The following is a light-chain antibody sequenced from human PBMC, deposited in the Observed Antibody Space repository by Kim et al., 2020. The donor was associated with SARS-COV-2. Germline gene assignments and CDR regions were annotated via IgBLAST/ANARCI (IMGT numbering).Light chain of an antibody. CDR1: NIGSKS. CDR3: QVWYSSSYHPVV. V-gene: IGLV3-21*02. Sequence: PGETAGSIWGGNNIGSKSMLWDQQQPGRAPVLVVYDDSVRPSGMPAGFSGSNTGNTAALPISRVEAGDDADDYCQVWYSSSYHPVVFGGGTQLTVL. CDR2: DDS. J-gene: IGLJ2*01.